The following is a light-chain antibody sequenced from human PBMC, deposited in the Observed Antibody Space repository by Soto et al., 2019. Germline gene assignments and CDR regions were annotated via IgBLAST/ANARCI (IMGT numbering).Light chain of an antibody. CDR1: QSIYSNF. Sequence: EIVLTQSPGTLSLSPGERATLSCRANQSIYSNFLAWYQQKPGQAPRLLIYGASSRATGISDRFSGSGSGTDFTLTISRLEPEDFAVYYCQQCSNSRGTFGQGTRVEIK. J-gene: IGKJ1*01. V-gene: IGKV3-20*01. CDR3: QQCSNSRGT. CDR2: GAS.